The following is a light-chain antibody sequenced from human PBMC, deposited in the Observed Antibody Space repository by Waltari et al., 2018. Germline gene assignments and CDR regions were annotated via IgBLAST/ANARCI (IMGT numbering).Light chain of an antibody. Sequence: QSALTQPPSVSGSPGQSVTISCTGTSSDSSPYQRVSWYQQPPGTAPKLIIFEVTNRPSGVPDRFSGSQSGYTDSLTISGLQAEDEAHYYCAAWTDTSKIVFGGGTRVTVL. CDR2: EVT. J-gene: IGLJ2*01. CDR1: SSDSSPYQR. V-gene: IGLV2-18*02. CDR3: AAWTDTSKIV.